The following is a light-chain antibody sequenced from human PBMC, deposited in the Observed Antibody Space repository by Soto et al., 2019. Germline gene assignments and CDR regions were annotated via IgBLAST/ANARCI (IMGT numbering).Light chain of an antibody. CDR1: QSISSW. J-gene: IGKJ1*01. V-gene: IGKV1-5*03. Sequence: DIQMTQSPSTLSASVGDRVTITCRANQSISSWLAWYQRRPGKAPRLLISKASSLESGVPSRFSGGGFGTEFTLTISSLQPDVFATYYCQRYYSRVTFGQGTTVEIK. CDR2: KAS. CDR3: QRYYSRVT.